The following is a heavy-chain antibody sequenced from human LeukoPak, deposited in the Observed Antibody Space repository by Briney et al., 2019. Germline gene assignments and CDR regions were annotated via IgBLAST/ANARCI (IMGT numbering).Heavy chain of an antibody. D-gene: IGHD7-27*01. CDR2: ISYDGSNK. J-gene: IGHJ3*02. Sequence: PGGSLRLSCAASGFTFSSYGMHWVRQAPGKGLEWVAVISYDGSNKYYADSVKGRFTISRDNSKNTLYLQMNSLRAEDTAVYYCAKSGLDIWGQGTMVTVSS. CDR1: GFTFSSYG. V-gene: IGHV3-30*18. CDR3: AKSGLDI.